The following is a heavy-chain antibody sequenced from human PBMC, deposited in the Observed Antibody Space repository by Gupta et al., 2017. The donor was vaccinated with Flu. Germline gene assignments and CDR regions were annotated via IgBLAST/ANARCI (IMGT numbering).Heavy chain of an antibody. Sequence: FRNHWMSWVRQAPGKGLEWVANIKYDGSEIFYVDSVKGRFTIARDNAKNSLYLQMDRLKADDTATYYCATRSASTSLFADCWGQGTLVRVSS. CDR3: ATRSASTSLFADC. V-gene: IGHV3-7*01. J-gene: IGHJ4*02. CDR1: FRNHW. CDR2: IKYDGSEI. D-gene: IGHD2-15*01.